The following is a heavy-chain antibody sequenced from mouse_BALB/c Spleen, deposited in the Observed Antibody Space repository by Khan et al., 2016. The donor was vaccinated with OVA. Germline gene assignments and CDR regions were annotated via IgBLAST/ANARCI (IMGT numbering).Heavy chain of an antibody. D-gene: IGHD1-2*01. J-gene: IGHJ2*01. CDR3: ARGDYGGYYFDY. V-gene: IGHV1-77*01. Sequence: QVQLQQSGAELARPGASVKLSCKASGYTFTDYYINWVKQRTGQGLEWIGDIYPGSGKPYYNEKFKGKATLTADKSSSTAYMQLSSLTSEDSAVYFCARGDYGGYYFDYWGQGTTLTVSS. CDR2: IYPGSGKP. CDR1: GYTFTDYY.